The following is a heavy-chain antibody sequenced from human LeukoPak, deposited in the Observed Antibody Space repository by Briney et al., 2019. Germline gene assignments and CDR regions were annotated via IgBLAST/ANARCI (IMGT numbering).Heavy chain of an antibody. D-gene: IGHD3-22*01. CDR3: VRERFNNDYEA. V-gene: IGHV3-53*01. Sequence: GGSLRLSCAASGFTVGSGRRMSWVRQAPGEGLEWISTIYSDDATNYGDSVKGRFTISRDNSRNTLDLQMNSLRVEDTVVYYCVRERFNNDYEAWGQGILVTVSS. CDR1: GFTVGSGR. J-gene: IGHJ5*02. CDR2: IYSDDAT.